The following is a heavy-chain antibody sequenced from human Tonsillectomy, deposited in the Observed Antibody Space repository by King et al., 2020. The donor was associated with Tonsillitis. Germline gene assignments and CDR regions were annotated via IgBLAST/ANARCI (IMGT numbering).Heavy chain of an antibody. Sequence: VQLVESGGGLIQPGGSLRLSCAASGFTVSSNYMSWVRQAPGKGLEWVAVIYSGGSTYYADSVKGQFTISRDNSKNTLYLQMNSLSAEDTAVYYCARVLRGNYYDSSGYPAYWGQGTLVTVSS. CDR3: ARVLRGNYYDSSGYPAY. V-gene: IGHV3-53*01. D-gene: IGHD3-22*01. CDR2: IYSGGST. J-gene: IGHJ4*02. CDR1: GFTVSSNY.